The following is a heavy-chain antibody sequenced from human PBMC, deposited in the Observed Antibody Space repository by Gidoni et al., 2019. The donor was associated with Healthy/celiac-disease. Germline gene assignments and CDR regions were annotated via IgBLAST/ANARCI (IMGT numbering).Heavy chain of an antibody. CDR2: IYYSGRT. CDR1: GGSISSSSYY. CDR3: ARHLRNRYYFDY. V-gene: IGHV4-39*01. J-gene: IGHJ4*02. Sequence: HLQLQASGPGLVTPSATLSLTCTVPGGSISSSSYYWGRIRQPPGKGLEWIGSIYYSGRTFYSPFLKRLVTISVDTSKNQFSLKLSSVAAADTAVYYCARHLRNRYYFDYWGQGTLVTVSS.